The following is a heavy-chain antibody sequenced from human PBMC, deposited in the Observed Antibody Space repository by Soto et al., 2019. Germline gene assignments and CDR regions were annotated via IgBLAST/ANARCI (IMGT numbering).Heavy chain of an antibody. J-gene: IGHJ4*02. V-gene: IGHV4-59*01. D-gene: IGHD5-18*01. CDR1: GGSISSYY. CDR3: VRGRIQLRYPFDY. CDR2: IYYSGST. Sequence: SETLSLTCTVSGGSISSYYWSWIRQPPGKGLEWIGYIYYSGSTNYNPSLKSRVTISVDTSKNQFSLKLSSVTAADTAVYYCVRGRIQLRYPFDYWGQGSLVTVAS.